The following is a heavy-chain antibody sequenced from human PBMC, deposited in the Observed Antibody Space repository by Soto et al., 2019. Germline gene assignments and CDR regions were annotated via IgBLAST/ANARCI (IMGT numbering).Heavy chain of an antibody. CDR1: GYTFTSYG. V-gene: IGHV1-18*01. Sequence: QVQLVQSGAEVKKPGASVKVSCKPSGYTFTSYGITWVRQAPGQGLEWMGWISAYNGNTNYAQKFQGRVTMTTDTSTSTADMELRSLGSDDTAVYYCASVWFGEFVDQFDYWGQGTLVTVSS. CDR3: ASVWFGEFVDQFDY. D-gene: IGHD3-10*01. CDR2: ISAYNGNT. J-gene: IGHJ4*02.